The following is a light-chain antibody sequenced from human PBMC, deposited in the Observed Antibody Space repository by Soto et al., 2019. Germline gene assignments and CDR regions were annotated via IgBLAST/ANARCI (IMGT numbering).Light chain of an antibody. CDR3: CSYAGSYSLYV. Sequence: QSALNQPRSVSGSPGQSVAISCTGTSSDVGGYNYVSWYQQHPGKAPKLMIYDVSKRPSGVPDRFSGSKSGDTASLTISGLQAEDEADYYCCSYAGSYSLYVFGSGTKVTV. V-gene: IGLV2-11*01. CDR1: SSDVGGYNY. J-gene: IGLJ1*01. CDR2: DVS.